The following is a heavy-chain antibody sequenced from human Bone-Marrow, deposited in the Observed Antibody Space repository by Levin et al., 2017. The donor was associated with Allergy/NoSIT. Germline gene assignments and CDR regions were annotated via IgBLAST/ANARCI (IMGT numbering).Heavy chain of an antibody. V-gene: IGHV4-39*07. CDR3: ARAGDGYNLDYYYYGMDV. D-gene: IGHD5-24*01. Sequence: SQTLSLTCTVSGGSISSSSYYWGWIRQPPGKGLEWIGSIYYSGSTYYNPSLKSRVTISVDTSKNQFSLKLSSVTAADTAVYYCARAGDGYNLDYYYYGMDVWGQGTTVTVSS. J-gene: IGHJ6*02. CDR1: GGSISSSSYY. CDR2: IYYSGST.